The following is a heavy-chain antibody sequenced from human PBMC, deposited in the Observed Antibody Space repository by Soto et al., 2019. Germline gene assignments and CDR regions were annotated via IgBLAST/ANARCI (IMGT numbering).Heavy chain of an antibody. V-gene: IGHV1-69*05. J-gene: IGHJ6*02. Sequence: GASVKVSCKASGGTFSSYAISWVRQAPGQGLEWMGGIITIFGTANYAQKLQGRVTMTTDTSTSTAYMELRSLRSDDTAVYYCARDPDGSSWPRFTYYYYGMDVWGQGTTVTVSS. CDR1: GGTFSSYA. CDR2: IITIFGTA. D-gene: IGHD6-13*01. CDR3: ARDPDGSSWPRFTYYYYGMDV.